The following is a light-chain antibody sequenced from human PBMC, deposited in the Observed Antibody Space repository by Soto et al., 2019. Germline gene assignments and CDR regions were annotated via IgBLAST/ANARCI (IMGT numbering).Light chain of an antibody. CDR1: QDIYNW. V-gene: IGKV1D-12*01. CDR3: QQANTFPLT. CDR2: AVS. J-gene: IGKJ3*01. Sequence: DIQMTQSPSSVSASVGDRVTITCRASQDIYNWLAWYQQKPGKAPKLLISAVSNLQSGVPSRFSGSGYGTDFTLTISSLQPEDFATYYCQQANTFPLTLGPGTKVDIK.